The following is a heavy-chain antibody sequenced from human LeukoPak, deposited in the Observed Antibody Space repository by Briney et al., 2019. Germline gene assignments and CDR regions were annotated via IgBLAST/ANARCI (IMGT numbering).Heavy chain of an antibody. CDR1: GDSIKIYY. D-gene: IGHD3-22*01. V-gene: IGHV4-4*09. J-gene: IGHJ4*02. Sequence: SETLSLTCTVSGDSIKIYYWRCIRQPPGGGVEWSGYIQSSGTTGYNPSLKSRVTMSVDTSKNRFSLYLSSVTAAASAVYYCARHRGFDASGPYLYFDYWGQGTLVTVSS. CDR3: ARHRGFDASGPYLYFDY. CDR2: IQSSGTT.